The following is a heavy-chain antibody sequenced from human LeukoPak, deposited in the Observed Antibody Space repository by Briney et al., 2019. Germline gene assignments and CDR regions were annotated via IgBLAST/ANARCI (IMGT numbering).Heavy chain of an antibody. CDR1: GGSISSSRYY. V-gene: IGHV4-39*01. CDR3: ARLRDSSGYYPPYFDY. D-gene: IGHD3-22*01. J-gene: IGHJ4*02. Sequence: PSETLSLTRTVSGGSISSSRYYWGWIRQPPGKGLEWIGSIYYSGSTYYNPSLKSRVTISVDTSKNQFSLKLSSVTAADTAVYYCARLRDSSGYYPPYFDYWGQGTLVTVSS. CDR2: IYYSGST.